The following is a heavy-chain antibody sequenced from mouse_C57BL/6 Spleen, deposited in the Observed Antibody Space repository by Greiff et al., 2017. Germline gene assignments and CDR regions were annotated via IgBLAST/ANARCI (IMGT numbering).Heavy chain of an antibody. Sequence: QVQLQQPGAELVRPGTSVKLSCKASGYTFPSYWMHWVKQRPGQGLEWIGVIDPSDSYTNYNQKFKGKATLTVDTSSSTAYMQLSSLTSEDSAVYYCARNSNYVGYAMDYWGQGTSVTVSS. J-gene: IGHJ4*01. CDR3: ARNSNYVGYAMDY. CDR2: IDPSDSYT. V-gene: IGHV1-59*01. CDR1: GYTFPSYW. D-gene: IGHD2-5*01.